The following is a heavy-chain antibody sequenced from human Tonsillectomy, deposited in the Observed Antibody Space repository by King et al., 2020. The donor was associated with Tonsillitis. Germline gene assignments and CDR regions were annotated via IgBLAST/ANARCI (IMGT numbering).Heavy chain of an antibody. V-gene: IGHV3-30*03. CDR1: GFTFSSYG. Sequence: VQLVESGGGVVQPGRSLRLSCAASGFTFSSYGIHWVRQAPGKGLEWGAVISYDGSNKYYADSVKGRFTISRDNSKNTLYLQMNSLRAEYTAVYYCARWDDFWSTGYYGMDVWGQGTTVTVSS. D-gene: IGHD3-3*01. CDR2: ISYDGSNK. J-gene: IGHJ6*02. CDR3: ARWDDFWSTGYYGMDV.